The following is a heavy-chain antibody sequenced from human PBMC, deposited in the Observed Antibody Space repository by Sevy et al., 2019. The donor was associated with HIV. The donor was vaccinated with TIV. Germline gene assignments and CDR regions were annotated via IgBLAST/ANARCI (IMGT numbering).Heavy chain of an antibody. Sequence: GGSLRLSCTASGFPFGSYEMNWVRQAPGKGLEWVSYISNSGSAKYYSDSVRARFTISRDNAKNSLYLQMNSLRAEDTAVYYCARDLPPSATTVAHFDYWGRGTLVTVSS. CDR3: ARDLPPSATTVAHFDY. J-gene: IGHJ4*02. D-gene: IGHD4-17*01. V-gene: IGHV3-48*03. CDR2: ISNSGSAK. CDR1: GFPFGSYE.